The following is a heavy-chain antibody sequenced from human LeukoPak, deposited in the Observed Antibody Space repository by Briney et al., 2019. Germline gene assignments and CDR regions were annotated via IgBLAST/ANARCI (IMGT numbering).Heavy chain of an antibody. CDR2: IYSGGST. V-gene: IGHV3-66*02. D-gene: IGHD5-24*01. Sequence: PGGSLRLSCAASGFTVSSNYMSWVRQAPGKGLKWVSVIYSGGSTYYADSVKGRFTISRDNSKNTLYLQMNSLRAEDTAVYYCARERDGYNGDYYYGMDVWGQGTTVTVSS. CDR3: ARERDGYNGDYYYGMDV. J-gene: IGHJ6*02. CDR1: GFTVSSNY.